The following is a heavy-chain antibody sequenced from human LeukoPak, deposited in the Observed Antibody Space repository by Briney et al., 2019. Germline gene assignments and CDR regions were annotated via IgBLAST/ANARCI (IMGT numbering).Heavy chain of an antibody. V-gene: IGHV3-21*01. CDR2: ISGGSGYI. Sequence: PGGSLRLSCAASGFTFSSYSMNWVRQAPGKGLEWVSSISGGSGYIFYADSVKGRFTISRDNAKNSLYLQMNSLRAEDTAAYYCARDPGYSSSWDLFYFDYWGQGTLVTVSS. D-gene: IGHD6-13*01. CDR3: ARDPGYSSSWDLFYFDY. CDR1: GFTFSSYS. J-gene: IGHJ4*02.